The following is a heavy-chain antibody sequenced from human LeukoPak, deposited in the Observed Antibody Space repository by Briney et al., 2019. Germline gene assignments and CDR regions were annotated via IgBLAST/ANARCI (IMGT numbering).Heavy chain of an antibody. Sequence: ASVKVSCKASGYTFTGYYMHWARQAPGQGLEWMGWINPNSGGTNYAQKFQGRVTMTRDTSIRTAYMELSRLRSDDTAVYYCARESEWELHLYHWGQGTLVTVSP. V-gene: IGHV1-2*02. J-gene: IGHJ5*02. D-gene: IGHD1-26*01. CDR3: ARESEWELHLYH. CDR2: INPNSGGT. CDR1: GYTFTGYY.